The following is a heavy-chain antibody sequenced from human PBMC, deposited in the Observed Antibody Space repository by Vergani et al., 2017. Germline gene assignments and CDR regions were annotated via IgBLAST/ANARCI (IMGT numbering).Heavy chain of an antibody. J-gene: IGHJ5*02. V-gene: IGHV4-34*01. CDR3: ARDRMGIIAARPSWFDP. CDR1: GGSFSGYY. CDR2: INHSGST. Sequence: QVQLQQWGAGLLKPSETLSLTCAVYGGSFSGYYWSWIRQPPGKGLEWIGEINHSGSTNYNPSLKSRVTISVDTSKNQFSLKLSSVTAADTAVYYCARDRMGIIAARPSWFDPWGQGTLVTVSS. D-gene: IGHD6-6*01.